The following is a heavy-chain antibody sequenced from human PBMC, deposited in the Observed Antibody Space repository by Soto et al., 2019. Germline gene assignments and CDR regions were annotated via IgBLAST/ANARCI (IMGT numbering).Heavy chain of an antibody. CDR2: ISGSGGTT. V-gene: IGHV3-23*01. D-gene: IGHD6-25*01. CDR3: AKFFVETGSNSGWPWSFHY. Sequence: EVHLLESGGGLVQPGRSLRLSCAASGFTFSNYAMSWVRQAPGQGLDWVSAISGSGGTTYYADSVKGRFTISRDNSKNTQFLQMNSLRAEDAAVYYCAKFFVETGSNSGWPWSFHYWGQGTLVTVSS. CDR1: GFTFSNYA. J-gene: IGHJ4*02.